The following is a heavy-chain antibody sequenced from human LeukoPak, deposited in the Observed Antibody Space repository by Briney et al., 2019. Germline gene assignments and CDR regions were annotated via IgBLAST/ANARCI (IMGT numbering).Heavy chain of an antibody. D-gene: IGHD6-19*01. CDR2: IYYSGTT. Sequence: SETLSLTCTVSGDSISSYYWGWIRQPPGKGLEWIGYIYYSGTTNYNPSLKSRVTISVDTSKNQFSLNLTSVTAADTAVYYCARGTLYSSGWYFDYWGQGTLVTVSS. V-gene: IGHV4-59*01. J-gene: IGHJ4*02. CDR3: ARGTLYSSGWYFDY. CDR1: GDSISSYY.